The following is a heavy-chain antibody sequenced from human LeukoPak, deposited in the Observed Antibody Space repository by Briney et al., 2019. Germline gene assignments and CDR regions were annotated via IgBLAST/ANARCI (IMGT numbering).Heavy chain of an antibody. J-gene: IGHJ4*02. V-gene: IGHV1-2*02. CDR3: ARDRSRYFDY. CDR1: GYTFTGYY. CDR2: INPNSGDT. Sequence: GSVKVSCKASGYTFTGYYMHWVRQAPGQGLEWMGWINPNSGDTNYAQKFQGRVTMTRDTSISTAYMELGRLRSDDTAVYYCARDRSRYFDYWGQGTLVTVSS.